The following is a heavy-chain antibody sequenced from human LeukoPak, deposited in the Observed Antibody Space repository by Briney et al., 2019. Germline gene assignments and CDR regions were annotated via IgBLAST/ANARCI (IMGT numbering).Heavy chain of an antibody. Sequence: SETLSLTCTVSGGSISSGGYYWSWIRQPPGKGLEWIGYIYHSGSTYYNPSLKSRVTISVDTSKNQFSLKLSSVTAADTAVYYCARTRCVRAIRCDFDYWGQGTLVTVSS. J-gene: IGHJ4*02. CDR2: IYHSGST. D-gene: IGHD4-17*01. CDR3: ARTRCVRAIRCDFDY. CDR1: GGSISSGGYY. V-gene: IGHV4-30-2*02.